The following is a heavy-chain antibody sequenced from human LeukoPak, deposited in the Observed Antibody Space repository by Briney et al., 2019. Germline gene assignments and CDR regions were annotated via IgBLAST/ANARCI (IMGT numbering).Heavy chain of an antibody. CDR3: ARDPDSSSSYSY. CDR2: IYSGGST. CDR1: GFTVSSNY. Sequence: GGSLRLSCAASGFTVSSNYMSWVRQAPGKGLEWVSVIYSGGSTYYADSVKGRFTISRDNSKNTLYLQMNGLRAEDTAVYYCARDPDSSSSYSYWGQGTLVTVSS. V-gene: IGHV3-66*02. J-gene: IGHJ4*02. D-gene: IGHD6-6*01.